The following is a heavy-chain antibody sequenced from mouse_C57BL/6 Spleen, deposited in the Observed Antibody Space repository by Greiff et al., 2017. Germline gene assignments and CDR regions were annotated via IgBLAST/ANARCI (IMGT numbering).Heavy chain of an antibody. Sequence: QVQLKQSGAELVRPGASVTLSCKASGYTFTDYEMHWVKQTPVHGLEWIGAIDPETGGTAYNQKFKGKAILTADKSSSTAYMELRSLTSEDSAVYYCIYGNFAYWGQGTLVTVSA. CDR1: GYTFTDYE. D-gene: IGHD2-1*01. J-gene: IGHJ3*01. V-gene: IGHV1-15*01. CDR3: IYGNFAY. CDR2: IDPETGGT.